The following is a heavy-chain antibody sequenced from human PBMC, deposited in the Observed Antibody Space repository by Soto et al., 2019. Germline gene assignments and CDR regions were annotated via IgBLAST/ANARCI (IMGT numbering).Heavy chain of an antibody. CDR3: AREGYSSSSGGYYYYYYGMDV. V-gene: IGHV1-69*13. Sequence: VASVKVSCKASGGTFSSYAISWVRQAPGQGLEWMGGIIPIFGTANYAQKFQGRVTITADESTSTAYMELSSLRSEDTAVYYCAREGYSSSSGGYYYYYYGMDVWGQGTTVTVSS. J-gene: IGHJ6*02. D-gene: IGHD6-6*01. CDR1: GGTFSSYA. CDR2: IIPIFGTA.